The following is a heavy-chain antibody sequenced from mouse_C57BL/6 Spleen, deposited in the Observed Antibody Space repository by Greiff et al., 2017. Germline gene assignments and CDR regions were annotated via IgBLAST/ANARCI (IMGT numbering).Heavy chain of an antibody. Sequence: VQLKQSGPELVKPGASVKISCKASGYSFTGYYMNWVKQSPEKSLEWIGEINPSTGGTTYNQKFKAKATLTVDKSSSTAYMQLKSLTSEDSAVYYCAREGDYDAWFAYWGQGTLVTVSA. J-gene: IGHJ3*01. D-gene: IGHD2-4*01. CDR3: AREGDYDAWFAY. CDR1: GYSFTGYY. V-gene: IGHV1-42*01. CDR2: INPSTGGT.